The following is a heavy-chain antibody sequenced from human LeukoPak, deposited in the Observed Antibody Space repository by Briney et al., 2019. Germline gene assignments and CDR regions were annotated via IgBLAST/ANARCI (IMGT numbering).Heavy chain of an antibody. J-gene: IGHJ4*02. CDR1: GGSISSSSYY. CDR3: ARGGGITMVRGVLVH. D-gene: IGHD3-10*01. CDR2: IYYSGST. V-gene: IGHV4-39*01. Sequence: SETLSLTCTVSGGSISSSSYYWGWIRQPPGKGLEWIGSIYYSGSTYYNPSLKSRVTISVDTSKNQFSLKLSSVTAADTAVYYCARGGGITMVRGVLVHWGQGTLVTVSS.